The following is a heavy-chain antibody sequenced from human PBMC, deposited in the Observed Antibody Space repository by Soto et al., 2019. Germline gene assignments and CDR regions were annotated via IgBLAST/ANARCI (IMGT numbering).Heavy chain of an antibody. CDR1: GSDFATYW. CDR3: ARHRYIGGPTDNDMDV. V-gene: IGHV5-51*01. J-gene: IGHJ6*02. CDR2: IYPGDSDT. D-gene: IGHD6-19*01. Sequence: GESLKISCKGSGSDFATYWIGWVRQMPGKGLEWMGIIYPGDSDTKYSPSFQGQVTISVDKSISTAYLQWRSLKASDTDMYYCARHRYIGGPTDNDMDVWGQGTTVTVSS.